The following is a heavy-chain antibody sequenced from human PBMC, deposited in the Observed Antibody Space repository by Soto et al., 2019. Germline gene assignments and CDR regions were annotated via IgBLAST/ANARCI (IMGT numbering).Heavy chain of an antibody. J-gene: IGHJ5*02. Sequence: GGSLRLSFVASGFTFGSYAMSWVRQAPGKGLEWVSAIPGSGSGTYYADSVKGRFTISRDDSKNTLYLQMNSLRAEDTAVYYCAKDDRPRPNYDGSLIASWGQGT. CDR2: IPGSGSGT. V-gene: IGHV3-23*01. CDR3: AKDDRPRPNYDGSLIAS. D-gene: IGHD3-10*01. CDR1: GFTFGSYA.